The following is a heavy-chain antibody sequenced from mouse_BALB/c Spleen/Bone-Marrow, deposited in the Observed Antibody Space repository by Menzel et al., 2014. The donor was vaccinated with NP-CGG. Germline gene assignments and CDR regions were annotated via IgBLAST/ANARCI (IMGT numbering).Heavy chain of an antibody. V-gene: IGHV3-8*02. Sequence: EVQLQQSGPSVVKPSQTLSFTCSVTGDSITSGFWNWIRKFPGNKLEYMGYISYSGTTYYNPSLKSRISFTRDTSKNQYYLQLISVTTEDTATYFCARWDFGNHYAMDYWGQGTSVTVSS. CDR3: ARWDFGNHYAMDY. D-gene: IGHD2-1*01. CDR1: GDSITSGF. J-gene: IGHJ4*01. CDR2: ISYSGTT.